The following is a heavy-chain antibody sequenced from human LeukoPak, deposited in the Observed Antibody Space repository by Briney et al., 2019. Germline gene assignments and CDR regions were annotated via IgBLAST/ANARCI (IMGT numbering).Heavy chain of an antibody. J-gene: IGHJ4*02. V-gene: IGHV3-23*01. CDR1: GFTFSSNA. Sequence: GGSLRLSCAASGFTFSSNARSGSPQAQGRGWGWFSAISSSGGSTYYADSVKGRFTISRDNSKNTLFLQMNSLRAEDTAIYYCAKDTDGYNYPYDYWGQGTLVTVSS. CDR2: ISSSGGST. D-gene: IGHD5-24*01. CDR3: AKDTDGYNYPYDY.